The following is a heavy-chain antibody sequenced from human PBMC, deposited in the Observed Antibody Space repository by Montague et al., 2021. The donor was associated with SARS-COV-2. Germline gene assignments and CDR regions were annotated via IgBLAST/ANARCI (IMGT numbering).Heavy chain of an antibody. CDR2: IYYSGST. CDR1: GGSISSSSNY. V-gene: IGHV4-39*01. D-gene: IGHD3-10*01. CDR3: ARLVWFGELSSENWFDP. Sequence: SETLSLTCTVSGGSISSSSNYWGWIRQPPGKGLEWMGSIYYSGSTYYNSSLKSRVTISVDTSKNQFSLKLNSVTAADTAVYYCARLVWFGELSSENWFDPWGQGTLVTVSS. J-gene: IGHJ5*02.